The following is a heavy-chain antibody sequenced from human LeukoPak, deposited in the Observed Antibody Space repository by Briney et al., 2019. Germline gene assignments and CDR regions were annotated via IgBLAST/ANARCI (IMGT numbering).Heavy chain of an antibody. CDR3: ARSPRDGYNSFDF. J-gene: IGHJ4*02. Sequence: PGGSLRLSCAASGFMFSNHAMQWVRQAPGKGLEWVAVVSYDGTTKYYADSVKGRFTISRDNSKNTLYLQVNSLRAEDTAVYYCARSPRDGYNSFDFWGQGTLVTVSS. CDR2: VSYDGTTK. D-gene: IGHD5-24*01. V-gene: IGHV3-30-3*01. CDR1: GFMFSNHA.